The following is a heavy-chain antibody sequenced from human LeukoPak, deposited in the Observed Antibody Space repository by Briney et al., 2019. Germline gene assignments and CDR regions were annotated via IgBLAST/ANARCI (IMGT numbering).Heavy chain of an antibody. V-gene: IGHV1-18*01. Sequence: ASVKVSCKASGYTFTSYGISWVRQAPGQGLEWMGWISAYNGNTNYAQKLQGRVTMTTDTSTSTAYMELRSLRSDDTAVYYCAVNFYGSGSYYINYWGQGTLVTVSS. CDR2: ISAYNGNT. CDR3: AVNFYGSGSYYINY. D-gene: IGHD3-10*01. J-gene: IGHJ4*02. CDR1: GYTFTSYG.